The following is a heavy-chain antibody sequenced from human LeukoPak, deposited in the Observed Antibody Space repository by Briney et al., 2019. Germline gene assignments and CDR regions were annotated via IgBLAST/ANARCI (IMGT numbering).Heavy chain of an antibody. CDR2: IIPILGIA. D-gene: IGHD2-15*01. Sequence: ASVKVSCKASGGTFSSYAISWVRQAPGQGLEWMGRIIPILGIANYAQKFQGRVTITADKSTSTAYMELSSLRSEDTAVYYCGRGATESGGSRLYYYYYMDVWGKGTTVTVSS. J-gene: IGHJ6*03. CDR3: GRGATESGGSRLYYYYYMDV. V-gene: IGHV1-69*04. CDR1: GGTFSSYA.